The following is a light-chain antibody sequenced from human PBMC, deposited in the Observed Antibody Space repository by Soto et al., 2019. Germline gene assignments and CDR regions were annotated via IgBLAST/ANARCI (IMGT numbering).Light chain of an antibody. Sequence: VMTQSPATLSVSPGERATLSCRASQSVRSALAWYQQKPGQAPRLHISATSNRATGIPARFSGSGSGTDFTLTISSLEPEDFAVYYCQQRSNWRITFGQGTRLEIK. CDR1: QSVRSA. J-gene: IGKJ5*01. CDR3: QQRSNWRIT. V-gene: IGKV3-11*01. CDR2: ATS.